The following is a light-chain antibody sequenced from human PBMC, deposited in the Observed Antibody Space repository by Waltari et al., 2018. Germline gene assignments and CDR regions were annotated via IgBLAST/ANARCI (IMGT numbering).Light chain of an antibody. CDR3: ATWDSSLSAGV. J-gene: IGLJ1*01. CDR2: ENF. Sequence: QSVLTQPPSVSAAPGQMVSISCSGSSSNIGINSVSWYQKLPETAPKLLIYENFQRPPGIPPRFYGSKSGTSATLDITGPQTGDEGDYYCATWDSSLSAGVFGTGTKVTVL. CDR1: SSNIGINS. V-gene: IGLV1-51*01.